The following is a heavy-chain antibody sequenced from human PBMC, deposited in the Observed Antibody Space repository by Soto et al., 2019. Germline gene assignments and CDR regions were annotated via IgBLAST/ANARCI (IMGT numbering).Heavy chain of an antibody. D-gene: IGHD1-26*01. Sequence: QVQLQESGPGLVKPSETLSLTCTVSGGSINSYYWSWIRQPPGKGLEWIGYIYYSGSTNYNPPLKSRVTISVDTSKNQFSLKLRSVTGADTAVYYCARRYGGNFDYWGQGTLVTVSS. CDR3: ARRYGGNFDY. CDR2: IYYSGST. V-gene: IGHV4-59*01. J-gene: IGHJ4*02. CDR1: GGSINSYY.